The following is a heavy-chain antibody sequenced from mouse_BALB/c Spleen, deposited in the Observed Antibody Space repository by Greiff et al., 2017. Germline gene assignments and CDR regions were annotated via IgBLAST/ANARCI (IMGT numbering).Heavy chain of an antibody. CDR3: ARSGYYRYDENYFDY. V-gene: IGHV1-9*01. CDR2: ILPGSGST. J-gene: IGHJ2*01. D-gene: IGHD2-14*01. Sequence: VMLVESGAELMKPGASVKISCKATGYTFSSYWIEWVKQRPGHGLEWIGEILPGSGSTNYNEKFKGKATFTADTSSNTAYMQLSSLTSEDSAVYYCARSGYYRYDENYFDYWGQGTTLTVSS. CDR1: GYTFSSYW.